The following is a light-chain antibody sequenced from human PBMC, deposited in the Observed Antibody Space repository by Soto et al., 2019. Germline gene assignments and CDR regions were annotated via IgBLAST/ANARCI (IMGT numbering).Light chain of an antibody. V-gene: IGLV2-23*01. CDR3: CSYAGSSTWV. CDR2: EGS. CDR1: SSDVGSYNL. J-gene: IGLJ3*02. Sequence: QSALTQPASVSGSPGQSITISCTGTSSDVGSYNLVSWYQQHPGKAPKLMIYEGSKRPSGVSNRFSGSKSGNTASLTISRRQAEDEADYYCCSYAGSSTWVFGGGTKLTVL.